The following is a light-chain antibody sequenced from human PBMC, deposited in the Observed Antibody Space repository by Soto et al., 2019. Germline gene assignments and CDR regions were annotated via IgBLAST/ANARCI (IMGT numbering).Light chain of an antibody. Sequence: DIQMTQSPSSLSASVGDRVTITCRASESINRHLNWYQQKPGKAPKLLIYAASSLQNGVPSRFSRSGSGTDFTLTISNLQPEDFATYFYQQSYSTLSITFGQGTRLEMK. CDR3: QQSYSTLSIT. CDR2: AAS. J-gene: IGKJ5*01. CDR1: ESINRH. V-gene: IGKV1-39*01.